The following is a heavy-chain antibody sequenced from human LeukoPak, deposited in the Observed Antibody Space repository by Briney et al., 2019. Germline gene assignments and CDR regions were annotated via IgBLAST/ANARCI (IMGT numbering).Heavy chain of an antibody. J-gene: IGHJ4*02. CDR3: ARAIGDWYYFDY. D-gene: IGHD1-26*01. V-gene: IGHV3-21*01. CDR2: ISSSSSYI. CDR1: GFDFSSNW. Sequence: GGSLRLSCAASGFDFSSNWMHWVRQAPGKGLEWVSSISSSSSYIYYADSVKGRFTISRDNAKNSLYLQMNSLRAEDTAVYYCARAIGDWYYFDYWGQGTLVTVSS.